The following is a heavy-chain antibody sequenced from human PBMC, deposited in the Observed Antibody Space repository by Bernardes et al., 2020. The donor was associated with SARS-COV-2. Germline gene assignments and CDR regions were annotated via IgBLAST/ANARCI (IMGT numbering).Heavy chain of an antibody. CDR2: VNSAGTT. CDR1: GFTFSNYA. J-gene: IGHJ3*01. D-gene: IGHD2-21*02. CDR3: ARVVSGPHVGADAFAV. V-gene: IGHV3-23*01. Sequence: GGSLCLSCAASGFTFSNYAMSWFRQTPGQGLEWISAVNSAGTTYYTDSVRGRFTAARDNSKDTLYLQMSSLKFEDTAVYYCARVVSGPHVGADAFAVWGRGTSVTVSS.